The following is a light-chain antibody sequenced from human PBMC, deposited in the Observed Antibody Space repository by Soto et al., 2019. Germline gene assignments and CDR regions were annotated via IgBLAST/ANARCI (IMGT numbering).Light chain of an antibody. CDR2: EVT. J-gene: IGLJ2*01. CDR3: SSYCLSYGSIETGATVV. CDR1: SSDVGGYNY. Sequence: QSALTQPASVSGSPGQSITISCTGTSSDVGGYNYVSWYQQHPGKAPKLLIYEVTNRPSGVSNRFSGSKSGNTASLTISGLQAEDEAEYYCSSYCLSYGSIETGATVVFGGGTKLTVL. V-gene: IGLV2-14*01.